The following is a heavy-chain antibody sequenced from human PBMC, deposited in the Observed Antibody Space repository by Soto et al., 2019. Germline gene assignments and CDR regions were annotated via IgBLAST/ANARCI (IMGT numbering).Heavy chain of an antibody. Sequence: GGSLRLSCAASGFTFSNAWMSWVRQAPGKGLEWVGRIKSKTDGGTTDYAAPVKGRFTISRDDSKNTLYLQMNSLKTEDTAVYYCTTDLPRNDAFDIWGQGTMVTVSS. CDR3: TTDLPRNDAFDI. J-gene: IGHJ3*02. CDR2: IKSKTDGGTT. V-gene: IGHV3-15*01. CDR1: GFTFSNAW. D-gene: IGHD6-6*01.